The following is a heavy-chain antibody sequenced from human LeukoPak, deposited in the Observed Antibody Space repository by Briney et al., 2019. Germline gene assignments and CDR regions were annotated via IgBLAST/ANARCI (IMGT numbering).Heavy chain of an antibody. CDR3: ARAPGGVAEGGN. CDR2: ISYDGSNK. V-gene: IGHV3-30-3*01. Sequence: GGSLRLSCAASGFTFSSYAMDWVRQAPGKGLEWVAVISYDGSNKYYADSVKGRFTISRDNSKNTLYLQMNSLRAEDTAVYYCARAPGGVAEGGNWGQGTLVTVSS. J-gene: IGHJ4*02. D-gene: IGHD6-19*01. CDR1: GFTFSSYA.